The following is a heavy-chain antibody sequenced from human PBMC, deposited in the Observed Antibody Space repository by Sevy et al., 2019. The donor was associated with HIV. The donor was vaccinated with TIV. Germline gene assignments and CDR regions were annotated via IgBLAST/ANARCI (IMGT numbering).Heavy chain of an antibody. Sequence: GGSLRLSCVASGFTFRSYTMKWVRQAPGKGLECVSSISSSGSYIYYADSVKGRFTISRDHAKNSLYLQMNTLRAEDAGLYYGARVRPYGTRDFDYWGQGTLVTVSS. J-gene: IGHJ4*02. CDR1: GFTFRSYT. D-gene: IGHD2-8*01. CDR3: ARVRPYGTRDFDY. CDR2: ISSSGSYI. V-gene: IGHV3-21*01.